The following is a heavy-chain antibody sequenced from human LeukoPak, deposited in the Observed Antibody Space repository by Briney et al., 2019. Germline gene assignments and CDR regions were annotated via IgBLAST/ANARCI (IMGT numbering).Heavy chain of an antibody. V-gene: IGHV3-23*01. D-gene: IGHD3-3*01. CDR2: ISNNGGST. CDR3: AKESPPDYDFWSGSFDY. Sequence: GGSLRLSCAASGFTFSNYAMSWVRQAPGKGLEWVSAISNNGGSTYYTDSVKGRFTVSRDNSKNTLYLQMNSLRAEDTAVYYCAKESPPDYDFWSGSFDYWGQGTLVTVPS. J-gene: IGHJ4*02. CDR1: GFTFSNYA.